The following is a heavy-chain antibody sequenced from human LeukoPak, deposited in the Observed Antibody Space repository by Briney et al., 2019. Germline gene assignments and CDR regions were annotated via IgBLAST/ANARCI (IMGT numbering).Heavy chain of an antibody. CDR3: ARGVPAALNYFDY. J-gene: IGHJ4*02. D-gene: IGHD2-2*01. Sequence: GGSLRLSCAASGFTFRNYGMHWVRQAPGKGLEWVAIIWYDGSNKYYADSVKGRFTISRDNSKNTLYLEMNSLRAEDTAVYYCARGVPAALNYFDYWGQGTLVTVSS. CDR1: GFTFRNYG. CDR2: IWYDGSNK. V-gene: IGHV3-33*01.